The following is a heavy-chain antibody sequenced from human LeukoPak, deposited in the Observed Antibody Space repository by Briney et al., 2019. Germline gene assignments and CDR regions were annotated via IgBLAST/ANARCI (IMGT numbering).Heavy chain of an antibody. J-gene: IGHJ4*02. Sequence: PGRSLRLSCAASGFTFSSYAMHWVRQAPGKGLEWVAVISYDGSNKYYADSVKGRFTISRDNSKNTLYLQMNSLRAEDTAVYYCANSDFWSGYINWGQGTLVTVSS. CDR2: ISYDGSNK. D-gene: IGHD3-3*01. V-gene: IGHV3-30-3*01. CDR1: GFTFSSYA. CDR3: ANSDFWSGYIN.